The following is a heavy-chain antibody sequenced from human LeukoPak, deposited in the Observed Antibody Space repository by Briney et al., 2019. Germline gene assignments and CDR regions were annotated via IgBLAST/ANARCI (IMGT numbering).Heavy chain of an antibody. CDR2: ISSSDSTT. CDR3: ARKPIFHP. Sequence: GGSLRLSCEASGCSFSDYSMNWVRQTPGKGLEWISYISSSDSTTYYTDSVKGRFTISRDNAKSSLYLLMNSLRDEDTGIYYCARKPIFHPWGQGTLVTVSS. V-gene: IGHV3-48*02. J-gene: IGHJ5*02. D-gene: IGHD3-9*01. CDR1: GCSFSDYS.